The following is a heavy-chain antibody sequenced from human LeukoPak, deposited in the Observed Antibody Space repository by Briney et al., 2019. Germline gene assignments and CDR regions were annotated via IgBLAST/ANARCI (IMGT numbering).Heavy chain of an antibody. J-gene: IGHJ4*02. Sequence: PRGSLRLSRAASGFTFSSFGMHWVRQAPGKGLEWVAVLSYDGSNRYYADSVKGRFTISRDNSKNTLYLQMNSLRAEDTAVYYCAKDASTVTLHADYWGQGTLVTVSS. CDR3: AKDASTVTLHADY. V-gene: IGHV3-30*18. CDR1: GFTFSSFG. CDR2: LSYDGSNR. D-gene: IGHD4-17*01.